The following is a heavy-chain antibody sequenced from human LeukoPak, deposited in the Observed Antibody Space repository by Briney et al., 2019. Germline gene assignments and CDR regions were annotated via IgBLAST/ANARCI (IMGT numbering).Heavy chain of an antibody. Sequence: GASVKVSCKASGYTFTSYYMHWVRQAPGQGLEWIGIINPSGGSTRYAQKFQGRVTMTRDTSTSTVYMELSSLRSEDTAVYYCARGDQTSYYYDSSGYYPFDYWGQGTLVTVSS. J-gene: IGHJ4*02. D-gene: IGHD3-22*01. CDR3: ARGDQTSYYYDSSGYYPFDY. CDR2: INPSGGST. V-gene: IGHV1-46*01. CDR1: GYTFTSYY.